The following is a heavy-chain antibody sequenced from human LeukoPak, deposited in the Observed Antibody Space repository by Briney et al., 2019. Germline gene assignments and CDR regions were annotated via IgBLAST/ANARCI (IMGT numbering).Heavy chain of an antibody. D-gene: IGHD3-3*01. CDR2: IGTVGNP. Sequence: GGSLRLPCTASGFTFSRYDTHGARQATGKALEWVSAIGTVGNPYYPGSVKGRFTISRENAKNSLYLQMNSLRAGDTAVYYCASGFLGDAFDIWGQGTMVTVSS. CDR1: GFTFSRYD. J-gene: IGHJ3*02. V-gene: IGHV3-13*05. CDR3: ASGFLGDAFDI.